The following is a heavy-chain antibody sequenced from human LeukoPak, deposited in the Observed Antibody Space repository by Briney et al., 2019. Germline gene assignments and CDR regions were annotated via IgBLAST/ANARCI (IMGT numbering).Heavy chain of an antibody. CDR2: ISGGGGST. D-gene: IGHD6-6*01. CDR3: AKDYGSSSTNWFDP. CDR1: GFTFSFYA. Sequence: GGSLRLSCAASGFTFSFYAMSWVRQAPGKGLGWVSAISGGGGSTYYADSVEGRFTISRDNSKNTLYLQMNSLRAEDTAIYYCAKDYGSSSTNWFDPWGQGTLVTVSS. V-gene: IGHV3-23*01. J-gene: IGHJ5*02.